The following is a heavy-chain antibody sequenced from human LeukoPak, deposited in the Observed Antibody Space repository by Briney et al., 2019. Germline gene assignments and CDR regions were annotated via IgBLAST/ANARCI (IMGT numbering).Heavy chain of an antibody. CDR1: GFTFSSYA. J-gene: IGHJ6*03. Sequence: QSGGSLRLSCAASGFTFSSYAMSWVRQAPGKGLEWVSTISGSGSSTYYADSVKGRFTISRDNSKNTLYLQMNSLRAEDTAVYYCARAQGGYSGDIVVVPAAPKYYYYYYMDVWGKGTTVTVSS. D-gene: IGHD2-2*01. V-gene: IGHV3-23*01. CDR3: ARAQGGYSGDIVVVPAAPKYYYYYYMDV. CDR2: ISGSGSST.